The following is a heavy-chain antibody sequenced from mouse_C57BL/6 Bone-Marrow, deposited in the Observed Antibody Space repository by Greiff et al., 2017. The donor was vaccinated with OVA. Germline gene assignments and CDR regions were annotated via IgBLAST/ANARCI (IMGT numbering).Heavy chain of an antibody. Sequence: QVHVKQSGAELVRPGASVKLSCKASGYTFTDYYINWVKQRPGQGLEWIARIYPGSGNTYYNEKFKGKATLTAEKSSSTAYMQLSSLTSEDSAVYFCAIYYGSRYYAMDYWGQGTSVTVSS. CDR1: GYTFTDYY. J-gene: IGHJ4*01. CDR3: AIYYGSRYYAMDY. CDR2: IYPGSGNT. V-gene: IGHV1-76*01. D-gene: IGHD1-1*01.